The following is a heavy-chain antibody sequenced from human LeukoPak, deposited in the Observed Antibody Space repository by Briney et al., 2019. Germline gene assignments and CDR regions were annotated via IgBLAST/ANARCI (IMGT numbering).Heavy chain of an antibody. J-gene: IGHJ5*01. CDR3: AKERGGYYDS. Sequence: GGSLRLSCAASGFTFSSYAMHWVRQAPGKGLEWVTVISYDGSNKYYADSVKGRFTISRDNSKNTLYLQMNSLRAEDTAVYYCAKERGGYYDSWGQGTLVTVSS. V-gene: IGHV3-30*18. CDR1: GFTFSSYA. CDR2: ISYDGSNK. D-gene: IGHD2-8*01.